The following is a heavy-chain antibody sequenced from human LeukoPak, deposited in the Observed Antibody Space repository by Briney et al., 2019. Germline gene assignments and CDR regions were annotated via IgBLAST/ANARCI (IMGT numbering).Heavy chain of an antibody. CDR2: IYYSGST. J-gene: IGHJ5*02. D-gene: IGHD2-21*01. CDR3: ARRALIRGDPTYNWFDP. V-gene: IGHV4-59*08. Sequence: SETLSLTCTVSGGSISSYYWSWIRQPPGKGLEWIGYIYYSGSTNYNPSLKSRVTISVDTSKNQFSLKLSSVTAADTAAYYCARRALIRGDPTYNWFDPWGQGTLVTVSS. CDR1: GGSISSYY.